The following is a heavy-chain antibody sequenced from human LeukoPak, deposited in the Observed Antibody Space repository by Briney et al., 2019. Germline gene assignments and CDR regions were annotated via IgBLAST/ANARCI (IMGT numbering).Heavy chain of an antibody. Sequence: SVKVSCKASGGTFSSYAISWVRPAPGQGLEWMGRIFPILGIANYAQKFQGRVTITADKSTSTAYMELSSLRSEDTAVYYCARDQVFDYWGRGTLVTVSS. CDR3: ARDQVFDY. CDR1: GGTFSSYA. J-gene: IGHJ4*02. CDR2: IFPILGIA. V-gene: IGHV1-69*04.